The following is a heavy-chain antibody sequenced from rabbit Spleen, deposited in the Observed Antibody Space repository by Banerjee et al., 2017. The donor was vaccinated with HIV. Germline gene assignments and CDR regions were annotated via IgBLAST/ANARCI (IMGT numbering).Heavy chain of an antibody. J-gene: IGHJ6*01. CDR2: IDSGSSGFT. CDR1: GVSFSGSSY. V-gene: IGHV1S45*01. Sequence: QEQLVESGGGLVKPEGSLTLTCKASGVSFSGSSYICWVRQAPGKGLEWIACIDSGSSGFTYFASWAKGRFTISKTSSTTVTLHMTSLTAADTATYFCARDTSSSFSSYGMDLWGPGTLVTVS. D-gene: IGHD1-1*01. CDR3: ARDTSSSFSSYGMDL.